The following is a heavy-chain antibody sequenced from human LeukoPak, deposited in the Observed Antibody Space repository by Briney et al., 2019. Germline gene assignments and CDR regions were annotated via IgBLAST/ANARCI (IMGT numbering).Heavy chain of an antibody. V-gene: IGHV4-59*01. CDR3: ARSQARNRYYFDY. CDR2: IYYSGST. CDR1: GGSISSYY. Sequence: SETLSLTCTVSGGSISSYYWSWIRQPPGKGLEWIGYIYYSGSTNYNPSLKSRVTISVDTSKNQFSLKLSSVTAADTAVYYCARSQARNRYYFDYWGQGTLVTVSS. J-gene: IGHJ4*02.